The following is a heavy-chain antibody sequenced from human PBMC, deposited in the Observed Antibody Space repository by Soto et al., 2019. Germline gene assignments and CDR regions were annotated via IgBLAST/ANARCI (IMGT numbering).Heavy chain of an antibody. CDR2: INAGNGNT. V-gene: IGHV1-3*01. Sequence: QVQLVQYGAEVKKPGASVKVSCKASGYTFTSYAMHWVRQSPGQRVEWMGWINAGNGNTKYSQKCQGRVTITRDTSASTAYMELSSLRSEDTAVYYCARGPGGPDGPGDYWGQGTLVTVSS. CDR3: ARGPGGPDGPGDY. CDR1: GYTFTSYA. J-gene: IGHJ4*02. D-gene: IGHD2-15*01.